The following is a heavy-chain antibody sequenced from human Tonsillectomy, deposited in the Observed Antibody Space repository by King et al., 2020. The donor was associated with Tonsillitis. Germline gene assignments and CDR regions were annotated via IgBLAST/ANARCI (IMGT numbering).Heavy chain of an antibody. CDR3: ASEQGYSSSVIDY. CDR2: ISYDGGNK. J-gene: IGHJ4*02. D-gene: IGHD6-13*01. CDR1: GFTFNNYG. V-gene: IGHV3-30*03. Sequence: VQLVESGGGVVQPGRSLRLSCAASGFTFNNYGMHWVRPAPGKGLEWVAVISYDGGNKYYADSVKGRFTISRDNSKNTLYLQMNSLRAEDTAVYYCASEQGYSSSVIDYWGQGTLVTVSS.